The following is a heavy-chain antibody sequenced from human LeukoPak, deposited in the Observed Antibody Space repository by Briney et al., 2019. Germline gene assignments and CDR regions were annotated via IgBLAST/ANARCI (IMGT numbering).Heavy chain of an antibody. V-gene: IGHV1-2*02. CDR3: ARAAYYYDSSGYYLDY. D-gene: IGHD3-22*01. Sequence: ASVKVSCKVSGYTLTELSMHWVRQAPGQGLEWMGWINPNSGGTNYAQKFQGRVTMTRDTSISTAYMELSRLRSDDTAVYYCARAAYYYDSSGYYLDYWGQGTLVTVSS. CDR2: INPNSGGT. CDR1: GYTLTELS. J-gene: IGHJ4*02.